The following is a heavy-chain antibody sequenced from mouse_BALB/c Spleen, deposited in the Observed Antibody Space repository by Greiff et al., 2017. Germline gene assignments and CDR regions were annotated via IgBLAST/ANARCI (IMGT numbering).Heavy chain of an antibody. J-gene: IGHJ4*01. CDR3: AREYYGNTYAMDY. CDR1: GYTFTNYW. Sequence: VMLVESGAELVRPGTSVKISCKATGYTFTNYWLGWVKQRPGHGLEWIGDIYPGGGYTNYNEKFKGKATLTADTSSSTAYMKLSSLTSEDSAVYFGAREYYGNTYAMDYWGQGTSVTVSS. V-gene: IGHV1-63*02. D-gene: IGHD2-1*01. CDR2: IYPGGGYT.